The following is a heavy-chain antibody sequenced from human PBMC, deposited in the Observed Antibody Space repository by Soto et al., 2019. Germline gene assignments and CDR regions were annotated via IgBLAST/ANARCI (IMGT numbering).Heavy chain of an antibody. CDR2: VYPSGTS. D-gene: IGHD1-26*01. CDR1: GASVNSHY. Sequence: PSETLSLTCVVSGASVNSHYWHWIRQPPGQGLEWVGSVYPSGTSNYNPSLKSRLTISLDTSKNQFSLTLNSVTAADTAVYFCAREYGTYSGSPFDSWGQGTLVTVSS. CDR3: AREYGTYSGSPFDS. V-gene: IGHV4-59*02. J-gene: IGHJ4*02.